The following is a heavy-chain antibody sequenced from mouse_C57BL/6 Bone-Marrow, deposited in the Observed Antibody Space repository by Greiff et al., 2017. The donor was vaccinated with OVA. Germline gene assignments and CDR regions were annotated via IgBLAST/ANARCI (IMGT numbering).Heavy chain of an antibody. CDR3: ARVALYYAMDY. CDR1: GFTFSSYA. J-gene: IGHJ4*01. V-gene: IGHV5-4*03. CDR2: ISDGGSYT. Sequence: EVKLVESGGGLVKPGGSLKLSCAASGFTFSSYAMSWVHQTPEKRLEWVATISDGGSYTYYPDNVKGRFTISRDNAKNNLYLQMSHLKSEDTAMYYCARVALYYAMDYWGQGTSVTVSS.